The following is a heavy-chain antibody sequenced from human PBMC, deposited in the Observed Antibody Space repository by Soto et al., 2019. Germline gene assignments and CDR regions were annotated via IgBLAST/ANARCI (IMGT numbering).Heavy chain of an antibody. D-gene: IGHD6-19*01. J-gene: IGHJ6*02. V-gene: IGHV4-59*08. CDR3: ARAPGIAVAGSLSSYYYYGMDV. CDR1: GGSIGSFY. Sequence: SETRSLTCTVSGGSIGSFYWSWIRQHPGKGLEWIGYIYYSGSTNYNPSLKSRVIISVDMSNNQFSLKLSSVTAADAAVYYCARAPGIAVAGSLSSYYYYGMDVWGQGTTVT. CDR2: IYYSGST.